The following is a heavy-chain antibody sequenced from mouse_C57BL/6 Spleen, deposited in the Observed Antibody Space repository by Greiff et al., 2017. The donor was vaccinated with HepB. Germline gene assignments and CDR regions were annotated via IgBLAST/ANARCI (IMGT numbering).Heavy chain of an antibody. CDR1: GYTFTDYN. CDR3: ARGGKNYYSNYDAMDY. V-gene: IGHV1-18*01. J-gene: IGHJ4*01. CDR2: INPNNGGT. D-gene: IGHD2-5*01. Sequence: VQLKESGPELVKPGASVKIPCKASGYTFTDYNMDWVKQSHGKSLEWIGDINPNNGGTIYNQKFKGKATLTVDKSSSTAYMELRSLTSEDTAVYYCARGGKNYYSNYDAMDYWGQGTSVTVSS.